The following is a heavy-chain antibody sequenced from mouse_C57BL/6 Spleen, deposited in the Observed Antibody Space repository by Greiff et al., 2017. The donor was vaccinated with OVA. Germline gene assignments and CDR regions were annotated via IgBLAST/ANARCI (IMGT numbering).Heavy chain of an antibody. V-gene: IGHV5-17*01. CDR3: ARGLGNYGSSHAMGY. CDR2: ISSGSSTI. Sequence: EVNLVESGGGLVKPGGSLKLSCAASGFTFSDYGMHWVRQAPEKGLEWVAYISSGSSTIYYADTVKGRFTISRDNAKNTLFLQMTSLRSEDTAMYYCARGLGNYGSSHAMGYWGQGTSVTVSS. J-gene: IGHJ4*01. CDR1: GFTFSDYG. D-gene: IGHD1-1*01.